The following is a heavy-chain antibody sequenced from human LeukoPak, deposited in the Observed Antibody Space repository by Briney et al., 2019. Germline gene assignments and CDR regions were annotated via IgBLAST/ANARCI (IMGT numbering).Heavy chain of an antibody. V-gene: IGHV4-59*08. CDR3: ARGLGPGNWFDP. J-gene: IGHJ5*02. CDR1: GGSISSYY. D-gene: IGHD3-10*01. Sequence: PSETLSLTCTVSGGSISSYYWNWIRQPPGKGLEWIGYIYYSGSTYYNPSLKSRVTISVDTSKNQFSLKLSSVTAADTAMFYCARGLGPGNWFDPWGQGTLVTVSS. CDR2: IYYSGST.